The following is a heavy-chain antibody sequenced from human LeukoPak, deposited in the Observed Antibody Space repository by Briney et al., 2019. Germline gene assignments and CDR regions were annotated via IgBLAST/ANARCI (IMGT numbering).Heavy chain of an antibody. D-gene: IGHD4-17*01. CDR2: ISGNGDTT. Sequence: GGSLILSCAASGFTFSNYAMTWVRQAPGKGLEWVSTISGNGDTTFYADSVKGRFTISRDNSKNTHYLQMNSLRVEDTAIYYCAKGGHYSSFDIWGRGTPATVSS. CDR3: AKGGHYSSFDI. V-gene: IGHV3-23*01. CDR1: GFTFSNYA. J-gene: IGHJ2*01.